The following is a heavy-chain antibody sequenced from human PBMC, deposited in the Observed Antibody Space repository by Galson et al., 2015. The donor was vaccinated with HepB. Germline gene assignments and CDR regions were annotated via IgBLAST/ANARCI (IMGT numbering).Heavy chain of an antibody. J-gene: IGHJ6*02. V-gene: IGHV4-39*07. D-gene: IGHD6-13*01. CDR1: GGSISSSSYY. Sequence: SETLSLTCTVSGGSISSSSYYWGWIRQPPGKGLEWIGSIYYSGSTYYNPSLKSRVTISVDTSKNQFSLKLSSVTAADTAVYYCAITIAAAEYYYGMDVWGQGTTVTVSS. CDR3: AITIAAAEYYYGMDV. CDR2: IYYSGST.